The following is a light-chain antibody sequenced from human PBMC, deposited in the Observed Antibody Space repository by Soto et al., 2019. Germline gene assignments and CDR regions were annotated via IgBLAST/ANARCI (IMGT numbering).Light chain of an antibody. J-gene: IGKJ1*01. CDR3: RQYGSSRT. V-gene: IGKV3-20*01. CDR2: GAS. CDR1: QSVSSSY. Sequence: EIVLTQSPGTLSLSPGERATLSCRASQSVSSSYLAWYQQKPGQAPRLLIYGASSRATGIPDRFSGRGSGTDFTLTISRLEPEDFAVYYCRQYGSSRTFGQGTKVEIK.